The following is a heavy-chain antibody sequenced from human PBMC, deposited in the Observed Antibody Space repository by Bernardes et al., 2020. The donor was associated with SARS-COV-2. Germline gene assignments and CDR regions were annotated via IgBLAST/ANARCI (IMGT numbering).Heavy chain of an antibody. CDR2: ISSSGSTI. V-gene: IGHV3-48*03. Sequence: GGSMRLSCAASGFTFSSYEMNWVRQAPGKGLEWVSYISSSGSTIYYADSVKGRFTISRDNAKNSLYLQMNSLRAEDTAVYYCARDRRCSSTSCYWEDYYYYGMDVWGQGTTVTVSS. CDR3: ARDRRCSSTSCYWEDYYYYGMDV. D-gene: IGHD2-2*01. J-gene: IGHJ6*02. CDR1: GFTFSSYE.